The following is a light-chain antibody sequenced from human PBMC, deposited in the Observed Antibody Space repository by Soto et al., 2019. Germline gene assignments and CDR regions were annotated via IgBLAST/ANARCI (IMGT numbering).Light chain of an antibody. Sequence: EIFMTQSPGTLSLSPGQRATLSCATSETVSEDQLAWYQQKPGQAPRLFIFAVSIRAPGIPARFSGSGSGTDFTLTISSLETEDFAVYYCQQRSNWPTITFGQGTRLEIK. V-gene: IGKV3-11*01. CDR1: ETVSED. CDR2: AVS. CDR3: QQRSNWPTIT. J-gene: IGKJ5*01.